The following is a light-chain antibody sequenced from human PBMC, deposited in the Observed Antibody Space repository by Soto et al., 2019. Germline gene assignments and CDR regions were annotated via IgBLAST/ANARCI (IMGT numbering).Light chain of an antibody. Sequence: EIEMTQSPSSLSSSVGDRVTITCRASQSISTYLTWYQQKPGQAPNLLIYGASSLESGVPSRFSGSGSGTDFTLTISRLQPEDFATYYCQQSYSSPETFGGGTKVDI. CDR2: GAS. CDR1: QSISTY. CDR3: QQSYSSPET. J-gene: IGKJ4*01. V-gene: IGKV1-39*01.